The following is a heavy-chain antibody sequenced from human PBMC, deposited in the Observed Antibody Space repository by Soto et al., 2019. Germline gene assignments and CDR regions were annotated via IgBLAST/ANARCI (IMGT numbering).Heavy chain of an antibody. CDR1: GFTFSSYA. J-gene: IGHJ4*02. CDR3: AKFGDFWRGVGFDY. D-gene: IGHD3-3*01. Sequence: EVQLLESGGGLVQPGGSLRLSCAASGFTFSSYAMSWVRQDPGKGLEWVSAIGGSGGITYYADSVKGRFTISRDNSKNTLYLQMNSLRAEDTAVYYCAKFGDFWRGVGFDYWGQGTLVTVSS. V-gene: IGHV3-23*01. CDR2: IGGSGGIT.